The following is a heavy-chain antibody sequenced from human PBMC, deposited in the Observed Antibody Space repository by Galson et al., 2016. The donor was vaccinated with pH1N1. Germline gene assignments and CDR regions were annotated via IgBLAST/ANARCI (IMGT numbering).Heavy chain of an antibody. CDR2: IYYSGST. D-gene: IGHD4-17*01. CDR1: GGSISSSSYY. V-gene: IGHV4-39*01. J-gene: IGHJ4*02. CDR3: ARHPHGDYVGFFDY. Sequence: SETLSLTCTVSGGSISSSSYYWGWIRQPPGKGLEWIGSIYYSGSTYYNPSLKSRVTISVDTSKNQFSLQLSSVTAADTAVYYCARHPHGDYVGFFDYWGQGTLVTVSS.